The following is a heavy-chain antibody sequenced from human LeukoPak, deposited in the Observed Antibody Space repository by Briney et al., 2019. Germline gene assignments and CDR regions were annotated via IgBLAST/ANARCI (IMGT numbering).Heavy chain of an antibody. V-gene: IGHV1-2*02. J-gene: IGHJ4*02. Sequence: ASVKVSCKASGYTFTGYYMHWVRQAPGQGLEWMGWINPNSGGTNYAQKFQGRVTVTRDTSISTAYMELSRLRSDDTAVYYCARRSSPWLLLPYYWGQGTLVTVSS. D-gene: IGHD3-22*01. CDR2: INPNSGGT. CDR1: GYTFTGYY. CDR3: ARRSSPWLLLPYY.